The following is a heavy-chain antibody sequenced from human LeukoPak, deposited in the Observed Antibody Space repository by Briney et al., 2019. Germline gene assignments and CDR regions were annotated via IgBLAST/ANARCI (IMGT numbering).Heavy chain of an antibody. CDR2: INPNSGGT. D-gene: IGHD3-22*01. Sequence: GASVKVSCKASGYTFTGYHMHWVRQAPGQGLEWMGWINPNSGGTNYAQKFQGRVTMTRDTSISTAYMELSRLRSDDTAVYYCARTSAAIDYYDSSGYQDYWGQGTLVTVSS. J-gene: IGHJ4*02. CDR3: ARTSAAIDYYDSSGYQDY. CDR1: GYTFTGYH. V-gene: IGHV1-2*02.